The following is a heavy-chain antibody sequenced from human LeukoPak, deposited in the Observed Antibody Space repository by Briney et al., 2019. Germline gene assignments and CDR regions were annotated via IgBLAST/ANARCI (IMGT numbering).Heavy chain of an antibody. CDR1: GFTFSSYS. V-gene: IGHV3-21*01. J-gene: IGHJ4*02. Sequence: PGGSLRLSCAASGFTFSSYSMNWVRQAPGKGLEWVSSITGSSRYIYYADSVKGRFTISRDNAKNSLYLQMNSLRAEDTAVYYCARDLQNSDSPPDYWGQGTLVTVSS. CDR3: ARDLQNSDSPPDY. CDR2: ITGSSRYI. D-gene: IGHD1/OR15-1a*01.